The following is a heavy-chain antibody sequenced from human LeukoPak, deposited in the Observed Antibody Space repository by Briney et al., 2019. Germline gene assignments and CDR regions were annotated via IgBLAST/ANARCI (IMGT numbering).Heavy chain of an antibody. Sequence: GGSLRLPCAASGFTFSSYAMSWVRQAPGKGLEWVSAISGSGGSTYYTDSVKGRFTISRDNSKSTLYLQMNSLRAEDTAVYYCAKEQNSKGYFDYCGQGTLVTVSS. J-gene: IGHJ4*02. D-gene: IGHD4-23*01. CDR3: AKEQNSKGYFDY. V-gene: IGHV3-23*01. CDR1: GFTFSSYA. CDR2: ISGSGGST.